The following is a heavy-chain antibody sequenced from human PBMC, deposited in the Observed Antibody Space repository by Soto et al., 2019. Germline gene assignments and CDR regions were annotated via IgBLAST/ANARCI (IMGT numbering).Heavy chain of an antibody. D-gene: IGHD4-17*01. J-gene: IGHJ4*02. CDR1: GFSFSDYA. Sequence: EVQLLESGGDLVQPGGSLRLSCAASGFSFSDYAMTWVRHAPGRGLQWVSGISHSGEFTYYADSVEGRFTISRDDSQNTLYLQMRSLRAEDTAVYYCAKVVRPSTTTTQPFNYWGQGTLVTVSS. CDR3: AKVVRPSTTTTQPFNY. CDR2: ISHSGEFT. V-gene: IGHV3-23*01.